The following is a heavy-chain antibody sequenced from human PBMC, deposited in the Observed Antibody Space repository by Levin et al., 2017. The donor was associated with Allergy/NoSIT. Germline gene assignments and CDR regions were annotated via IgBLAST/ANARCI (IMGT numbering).Heavy chain of an antibody. CDR3: ARGVGDYGDLNNWFDP. D-gene: IGHD4-17*01. J-gene: IGHJ5*02. Sequence: ASVKVSCKASGYSFTSYAMNWVRQAPGQRLEWVGWINRGNGDTRYSQNFQGRVTISRATSATKVYMELRRLRSEDTAVYYCARGVGDYGDLNNWFDPWGQGTLVTVSS. CDR2: INRGNGDT. CDR1: GYSFTSYA. V-gene: IGHV1-3*04.